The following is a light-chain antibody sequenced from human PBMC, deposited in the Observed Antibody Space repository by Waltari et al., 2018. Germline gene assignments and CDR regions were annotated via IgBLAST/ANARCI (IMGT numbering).Light chain of an antibody. Sequence: DIQMTQSPSSLSATVGDRLTITCRASQNIDNYLNWYQQKPGRAPKLLIYAAFSLQSGVPSRFSGSGSGTDFTLTISNLQPEDFASYYCQQTYSTPTITFGQGTRLEIK. CDR3: QQTYSTPTIT. CDR1: QNIDNY. V-gene: IGKV1-39*01. J-gene: IGKJ5*01. CDR2: AAF.